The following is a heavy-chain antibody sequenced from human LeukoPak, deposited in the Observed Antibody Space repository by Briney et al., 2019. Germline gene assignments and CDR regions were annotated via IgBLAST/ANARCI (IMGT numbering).Heavy chain of an antibody. V-gene: IGHV4-59*01. CDR2: IYYSGST. Sequence: SATLSLTCAVSGGSISSYYWSWIRPPPGKGLEWIGYIYYSGSTNYNPSLKSRVTISVDTSKNQLSLKLSSVTAADTAVYYCARADTTLDAFDIWGRGTMGTVSS. D-gene: IGHD3-9*01. CDR1: GGSISSYY. CDR3: ARADTTLDAFDI. J-gene: IGHJ3*02.